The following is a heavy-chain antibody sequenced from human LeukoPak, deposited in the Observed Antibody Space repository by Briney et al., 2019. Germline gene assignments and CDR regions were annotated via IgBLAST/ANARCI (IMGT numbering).Heavy chain of an antibody. CDR3: ARDTSVRFLEWLSYYYYMDV. Sequence: GGSLRLSCAASGFTFSSYSMNWVRQAPGKGLEWVSYISSSSSTIYYADSVKGRFTISRDNAKNSLYLQMNSLRAEDTAVYYCARDTSVRFLEWLSYYYYMDVWGKGTTVTVSS. J-gene: IGHJ6*03. D-gene: IGHD3-3*01. CDR1: GFTFSSYS. CDR2: ISSSSSTI. V-gene: IGHV3-48*01.